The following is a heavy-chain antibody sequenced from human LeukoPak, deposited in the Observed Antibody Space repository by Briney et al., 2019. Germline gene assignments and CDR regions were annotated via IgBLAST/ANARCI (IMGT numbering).Heavy chain of an antibody. CDR2: ISGSGGST. CDR3: AKGQGYDYYYGMDV. CDR1: GFTFRGYA. D-gene: IGHD3-16*01. Sequence: PGGSLRLSCAASGFTFRGYAMSWVRQAPGKRLECASGISGSGGSTYYAASVKGRFTISRDNSKNTLYLQMNSLRVEDTAVYYCAKGQGYDYYYGMDVWGQGTTVTVSS. J-gene: IGHJ6*02. V-gene: IGHV3-23*01.